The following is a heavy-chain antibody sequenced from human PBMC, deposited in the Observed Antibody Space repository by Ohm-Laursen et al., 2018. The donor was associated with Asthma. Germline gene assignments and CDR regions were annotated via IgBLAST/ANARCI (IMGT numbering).Heavy chain of an antibody. V-gene: IGHV3-48*02. D-gene: IGHD3-22*01. Sequence: GSLRLSCAASGFKFSSSAMHWVRQARGKGLEWVSYISSSSSTIYYAGSVKGRFTISRDNAKNSLYLQMNSLRDEDTAVYYCARWGTYYYDSSGYSYWGQGTLVTVSS. CDR3: ARWGTYYYDSSGYSY. J-gene: IGHJ4*02. CDR1: GFKFSSSA. CDR2: ISSSSSTI.